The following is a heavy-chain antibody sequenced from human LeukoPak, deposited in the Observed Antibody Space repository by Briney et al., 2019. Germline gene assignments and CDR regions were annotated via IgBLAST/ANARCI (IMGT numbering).Heavy chain of an antibody. CDR3: ATTVVGATSGDYFDY. CDR2: FDPEDGET. V-gene: IGHV1-24*01. Sequence: ASVTVSCQVSGYTLPELSMHWVRQAPGKGLEWMGGFDPEDGETIYAQKYQGRVTMTEDTSTDTAYMELSSLRSEDTAVYYCATTVVGATSGDYFDYWGQGTLVTVSS. J-gene: IGHJ4*02. D-gene: IGHD1-26*01. CDR1: GYTLPELS.